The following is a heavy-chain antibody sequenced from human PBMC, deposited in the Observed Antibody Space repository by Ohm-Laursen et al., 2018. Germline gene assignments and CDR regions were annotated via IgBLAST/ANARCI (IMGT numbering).Heavy chain of an antibody. CDR2: ISSSGNT. CDR3: ARSQGPYYDFWSGYFDY. D-gene: IGHD3-3*01. CDR1: GGSVSTYY. J-gene: IGHJ4*02. Sequence: SDTLSLTCTVSGGSVSTYYWNWIRQPAGKGLEWIGRISSSGNTNYNPSLKSRVTMSVDTSKNQFSLKLSSVTAADTAVYYCARSQGPYYDFWSGYFDYWGQGTLVTVSS. V-gene: IGHV4-4*07.